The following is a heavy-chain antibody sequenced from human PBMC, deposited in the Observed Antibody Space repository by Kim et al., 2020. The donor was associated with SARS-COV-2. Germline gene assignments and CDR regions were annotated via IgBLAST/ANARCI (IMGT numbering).Heavy chain of an antibody. CDR3: ARDGSSYPYGMDV. V-gene: IGHV4-31*02. J-gene: IGHJ6*02. D-gene: IGHD5-12*01. Sequence: YNPSLKSRGTRSVDTSKNQFSRKLSSVTAADTAVYYCARDGSSYPYGMDVWGQGTTVTVSS.